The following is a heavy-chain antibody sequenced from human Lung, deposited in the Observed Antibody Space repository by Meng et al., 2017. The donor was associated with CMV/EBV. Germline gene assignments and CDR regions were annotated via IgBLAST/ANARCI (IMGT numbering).Heavy chain of an antibody. CDR2: INQDGSEI. D-gene: IGHD3-10*01. Sequence: ESLKISXAASEFTFSGFWMTWVRQAPGKGLEWVANINQDGSEIYYLDSVKGRFTISRDNAKNSLFLQMNSLRAEDTDVYYCARAIWFGEFCDFWGQGTRVTVSS. CDR1: EFTFSGFW. J-gene: IGHJ4*02. V-gene: IGHV3-7*01. CDR3: ARAIWFGEFCDF.